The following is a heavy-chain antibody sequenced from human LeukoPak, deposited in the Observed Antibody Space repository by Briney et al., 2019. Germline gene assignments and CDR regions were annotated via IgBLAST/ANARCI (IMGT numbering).Heavy chain of an antibody. CDR3: ARDRGDGYDYFWDY. D-gene: IGHD5-12*01. CDR1: GGSISTYY. J-gene: IGHJ4*02. V-gene: IGHV4-59*01. CDR2: IYYTGST. Sequence: SETLCLTCTVSGGSISTYYWSWIRQPPGKGLEWIGYIYYTGSTNYNPSLKSRVTISVDTSKNQFSLKLSSVTAADTAVYYCARDRGDGYDYFWDYWGQGTLVTVSS.